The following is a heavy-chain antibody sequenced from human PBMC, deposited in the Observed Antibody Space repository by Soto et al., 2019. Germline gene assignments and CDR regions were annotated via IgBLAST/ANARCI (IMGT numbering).Heavy chain of an antibody. CDR2: ISYDGNNK. CDR1: GFTFSSYA. Sequence: QVQLVESGGGVVQPGRSLRLSCAASGFTFSSYAMHWISQAPGEGLEWVALISYDGNNKDYAESVKGRFTISRDNSKNTLYVQMNSLTTEDTAVYYCARGTTTVTTKYYFDYWGQGTLVTVSS. J-gene: IGHJ4*02. V-gene: IGHV3-30-3*01. D-gene: IGHD4-17*01. CDR3: ARGTTTVTTKYYFDY.